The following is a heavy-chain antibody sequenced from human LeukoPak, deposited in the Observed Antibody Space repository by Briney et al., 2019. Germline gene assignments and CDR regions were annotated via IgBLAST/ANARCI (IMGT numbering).Heavy chain of an antibody. CDR1: GDSISSSFYY. V-gene: IGHV4-39*07. Sequence: SETLSLTCTVSGDSISSSFYYWGWIRQPPGKGLEWIGSIYYSGSTYYNPSLKSRVTISVDTSKNQFSLKLSSVTAADTAVYYCARLSSSCYRAEYSQHWGQGTLVTVSS. J-gene: IGHJ1*01. D-gene: IGHD6-13*01. CDR2: IYYSGST. CDR3: ARLSSSCYRAEYSQH.